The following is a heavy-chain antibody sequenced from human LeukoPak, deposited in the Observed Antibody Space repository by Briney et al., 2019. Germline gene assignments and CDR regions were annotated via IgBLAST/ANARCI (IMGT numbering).Heavy chain of an antibody. CDR1: GGTFSSYA. CDR3: AREWPRQDEFFNRRPFDY. J-gene: IGHJ4*02. V-gene: IGHV1-69*13. D-gene: IGHD3-10*01. Sequence: SVKVSCKASGGTFSSYAISWVRQAPGQGLEWMGGIIPIFGTANYAQKFQGRVTITADESTSTAYMELSSLRSEDTAVYYCAREWPRQDEFFNRRPFDYWGQGTLVAVSS. CDR2: IIPIFGTA.